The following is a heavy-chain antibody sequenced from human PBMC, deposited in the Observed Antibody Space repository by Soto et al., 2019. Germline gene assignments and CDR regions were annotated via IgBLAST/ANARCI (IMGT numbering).Heavy chain of an antibody. V-gene: IGHV3-73*01. CDR1: GFTFSGSA. Sequence: PVGSLRLSCAASGFTFSGSAMHWVRQASGKGLEWVGRIRSKANSYATAYAASVKGRFTISRDDSKNTAYLQMNSLKTEDTAVYYCTRHGGGYSLHYFDYWGQGTLVTVSS. CDR3: TRHGGGYSLHYFDY. D-gene: IGHD5-18*01. J-gene: IGHJ4*02. CDR2: IRSKANSYAT.